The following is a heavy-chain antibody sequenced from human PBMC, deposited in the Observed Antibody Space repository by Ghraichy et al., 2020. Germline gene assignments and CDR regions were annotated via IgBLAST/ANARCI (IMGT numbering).Heavy chain of an antibody. V-gene: IGHV1-3*01. CDR2: INAGSGDT. D-gene: IGHD6-13*01. J-gene: IGHJ4*02. CDR1: GYTFTTFG. CDR3: ACVIRTAAGDWIDF. Sequence: ASVKVSCKASGYTFTTFGFHWVRQAPGQRPQWVGWINAGSGDTKYSQKFQGRVSLTRDTSASTAYMELSSLTSEDTAVYYCACVIRTAAGDWIDFWGQGTLVIVSS.